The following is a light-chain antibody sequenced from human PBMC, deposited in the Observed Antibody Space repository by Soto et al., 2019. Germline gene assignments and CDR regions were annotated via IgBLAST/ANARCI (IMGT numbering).Light chain of an antibody. V-gene: IGKV1-5*03. CDR2: KAS. CDR3: QQYNSWWT. CDR1: QSVRIW. Sequence: DIQITQSPSTLSASVGDRVTITCRASQSVRIWLAWYQQKPGKARKLLIYKASSLESGVPLRFSCSGSGTEFTLTISRLQTDDFATYYCQQYNSWWTFGQGPKLEIK. J-gene: IGKJ2*02.